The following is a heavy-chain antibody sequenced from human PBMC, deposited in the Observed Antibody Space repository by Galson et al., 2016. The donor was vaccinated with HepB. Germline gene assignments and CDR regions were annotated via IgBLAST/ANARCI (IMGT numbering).Heavy chain of an antibody. CDR3: ARDLTGTTSWLDY. V-gene: IGHV3-33*01. D-gene: IGHD1-20*01. CDR2: IYSDGTNK. CDR1: GFALSSYG. Sequence: SLRLSCAASGFALSSYGMHWVRQAPGKGLEWVAVIYSDGTNKYYTDSVKGRFNISRDNSKNTVYLQMNSLRAEDTAVYYCARDLTGTTSWLDYWGQGTLVTVSS. J-gene: IGHJ4*02.